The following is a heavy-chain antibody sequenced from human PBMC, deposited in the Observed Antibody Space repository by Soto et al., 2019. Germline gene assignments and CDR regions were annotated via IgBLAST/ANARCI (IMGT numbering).Heavy chain of an antibody. Sequence: QITLKESGPTMVKPTPTLTLTCTFSGFPISTSGVGVGWIRQPPGKPLEWLALIYWDDDKPYSPSLKSGLTNSKDTSQNQVVLKMTDMDPVATSTYYCARSGSGGYHSGWYGFYYDSWRQGTLVTVSS. J-gene: IGHJ4*02. D-gene: IGHD6-19*01. CDR2: IYWDDDK. CDR1: GFPISTSGVG. V-gene: IGHV2-5*02. CDR3: ARSGSGGYHSGWYGFYYDS.